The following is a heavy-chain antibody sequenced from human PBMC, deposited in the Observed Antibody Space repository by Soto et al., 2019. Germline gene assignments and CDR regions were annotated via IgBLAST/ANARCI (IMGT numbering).Heavy chain of an antibody. CDR2: IYYSGST. CDR1: GGSISSSSFH. V-gene: IGHV4-39*01. J-gene: IGHJ5*02. Sequence: QLQLQESGPGLVKPSETLSLTCTVSGGSISSSSFHWGWIRQPPGKGLGWIGSIYYSGSTYYSPSLTSRVTISVDTCKNQLSLKLSSVTAADTAVYYCARRERAAGTDWWFDPWGQGTLVTVSS. D-gene: IGHD6-13*01. CDR3: ARRERAAGTDWWFDP.